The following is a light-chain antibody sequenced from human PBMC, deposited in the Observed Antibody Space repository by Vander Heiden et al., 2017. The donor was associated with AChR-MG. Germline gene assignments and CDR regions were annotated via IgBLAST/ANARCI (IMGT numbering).Light chain of an antibody. CDR2: NNN. Sequence: QPVLTQPPPASGTPGQKVTISCSGSSSNIGSNYVYWYQQLPGTAPKLLIYNNNQRPSGVPDRFSGSKSGTSASLAISGLRSGDEADYYCAAWDDSLSGRVFGGGTKLTVL. V-gene: IGLV1-47*02. J-gene: IGLJ3*02. CDR3: AAWDDSLSGRV. CDR1: SSNIGSNY.